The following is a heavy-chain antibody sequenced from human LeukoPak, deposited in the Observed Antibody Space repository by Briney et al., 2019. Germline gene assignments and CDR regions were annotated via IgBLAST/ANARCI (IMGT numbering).Heavy chain of an antibody. J-gene: IGHJ3*02. Sequence: GESLQISCKGSGYSFTNYWIGWVRQMPGKGLEWMGIIYPGDSDTRYSPSFQGQVTISADKSISTAYLQWSSLKASDTAMYYCARPYGSGTYYNRVGAFDIWGQGTMVTVSS. CDR3: ARPYGSGTYYNRVGAFDI. D-gene: IGHD3-10*01. CDR2: IYPGDSDT. CDR1: GYSFTNYW. V-gene: IGHV5-51*01.